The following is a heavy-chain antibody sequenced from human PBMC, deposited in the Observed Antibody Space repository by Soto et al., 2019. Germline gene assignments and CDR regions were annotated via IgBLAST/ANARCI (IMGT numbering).Heavy chain of an antibody. V-gene: IGHV4-34*01. CDR3: ESGLDSRGWFLKSYDYYGMDV. Sequence: SETLSLTCAVYGGSFSGYYWSWIRQPPGKGLEWIGEINHSGSTNYNPSLKSRVTISVDTSKNQFSLKLSSVTAADTAEYYCESGLDSRGWFLKSYDYYGMDVWGEGTTVTVSS. CDR1: GGSFSGYY. D-gene: IGHD6-19*01. J-gene: IGHJ6*04. CDR2: INHSGST.